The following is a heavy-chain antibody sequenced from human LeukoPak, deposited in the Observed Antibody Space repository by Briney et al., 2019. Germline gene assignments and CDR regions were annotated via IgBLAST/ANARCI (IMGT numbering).Heavy chain of an antibody. J-gene: IGHJ4*02. V-gene: IGHV4-38-2*01. CDR2: IYHSGST. CDR1: GYSISGGYY. D-gene: IGHD6-13*01. Sequence: SETLSLTCAVSGYSISGGYYWGWIRQPPGKGLEWIGSIYHSGSTYYNPSLKSRVTISVDTSKNQFSLKLSSVTAADTAVYYCARGIAAAGSRHALDYWGQGTLVTVSS. CDR3: ARGIAAAGSRHALDY.